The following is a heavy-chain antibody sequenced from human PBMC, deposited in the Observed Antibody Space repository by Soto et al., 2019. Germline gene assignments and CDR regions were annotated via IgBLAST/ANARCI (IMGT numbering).Heavy chain of an antibody. J-gene: IGHJ4*02. CDR1: GGSFSGYY. Sequence: SSETLSLTCAVYGGSFSGYYWSWIRQPPGKGLEWIGEINHSGSTNYNPSLKSRVTISVDTSKNQFSLKLSSVTAADTAVYYCARESVGWPLYYFDYWGQGTLVTVSS. CDR2: INHSGST. V-gene: IGHV4-34*01. CDR3: ARESVGWPLYYFDY. D-gene: IGHD2-15*01.